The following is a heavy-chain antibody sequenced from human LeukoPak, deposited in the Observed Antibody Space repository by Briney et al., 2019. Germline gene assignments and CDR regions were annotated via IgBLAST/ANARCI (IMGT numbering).Heavy chain of an antibody. J-gene: IGHJ4*02. CDR2: INTNTGNP. CDR3: ARDGARFRFDY. V-gene: IGHV7-4-1*02. D-gene: IGHD3-10*01. CDR1: GYTFTSYA. Sequence: ASVKVSCKASGYTFTSYAMNWVRQAPGQGLEWMGWINTNTGNPTYAQGFTGRFVFSLDTSVSTAYLQISSLTSEDTAVYYCARDGARFRFDYWGQGTLVTVSS.